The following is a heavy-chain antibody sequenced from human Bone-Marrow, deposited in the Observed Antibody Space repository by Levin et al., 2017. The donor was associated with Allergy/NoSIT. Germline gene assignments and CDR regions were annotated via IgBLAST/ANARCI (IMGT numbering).Heavy chain of an antibody. D-gene: IGHD6-19*01. CDR1: GFTLSTYS. CDR2: FSSSGSYI. CDR3: ARVAVAGNNYYYGMDV. J-gene: IGHJ6*02. Sequence: ETLSLTCVASGFTLSTYSMNWVRQAPGKGLEWVSSFSSSGSYISYADSVKGRFTFSRDNSKNSVYLQMNSLRAEDTAMYYCARVAVAGNNYYYGMDVWGQGTTVTVSS. V-gene: IGHV3-21*01.